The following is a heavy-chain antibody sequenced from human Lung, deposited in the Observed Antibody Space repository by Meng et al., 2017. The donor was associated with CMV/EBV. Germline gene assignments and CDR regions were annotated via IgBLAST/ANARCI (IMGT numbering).Heavy chain of an antibody. CDR3: ARDLRWRALDY. V-gene: IGHV3-30*02. D-gene: IGHD1-26*01. CDR1: GFTFSSLS. J-gene: IGHJ4*02. Sequence: VHLVEVGGGVDQPGGSLGLSVAASGFTFSSLSMTWVRQAPATGLAWVSFIRHDGINEYYVDSVKGRFTISRDNSKNTLYLQMNSLRVEDTAVYYCARDLRWRALDYWGQGTLVTVSS. CDR2: IRHDGINE.